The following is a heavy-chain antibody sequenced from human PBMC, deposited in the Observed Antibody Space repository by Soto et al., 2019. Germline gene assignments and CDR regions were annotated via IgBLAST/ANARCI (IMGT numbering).Heavy chain of an antibody. V-gene: IGHV1-8*01. J-gene: IGHJ4*02. CDR1: GYTFVNYE. Sequence: QVQLVQSGAEVKKPGASVKVSCKASGYTFVNYEINWVRQATGQGLEWLGWMNPHSGDTFYAQNFQGRVTMTRNTSITTAYMQLNSLKSEDKAVYYWARQRAMDSGGQGSLVPASS. CDR3: ARQRAMDS. CDR2: MNPHSGDT.